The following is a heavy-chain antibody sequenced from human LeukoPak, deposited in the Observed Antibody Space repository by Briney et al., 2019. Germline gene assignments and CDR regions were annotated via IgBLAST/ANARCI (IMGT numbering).Heavy chain of an antibody. V-gene: IGHV4-39*01. J-gene: IGHJ4*02. CDR3: GRYTSSWEAVFDY. CDR1: GGSISSSSYY. CDR2: IYYSGST. D-gene: IGHD6-13*01. Sequence: SETLSLTCTVSGGSISSSSYYWGWIRQPPGKGLEWIGSIYYSGSTYYNPSLKSRVTIPVDTSKNQFSLKLSSVTAADTAVYYCGRYTSSWEAVFDYWGQGTLVTVSS.